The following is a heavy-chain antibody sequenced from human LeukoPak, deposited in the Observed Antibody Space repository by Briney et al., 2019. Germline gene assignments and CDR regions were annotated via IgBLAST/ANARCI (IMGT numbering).Heavy chain of an antibody. J-gene: IGHJ4*02. D-gene: IGHD3-10*01. V-gene: IGHV1-46*01. CDR1: GYTFTSYY. CDR3: ARVVGSYYGSGSYPYYFDY. Sequence: ASVKVSCKASGYTFTSYYMHWVRHAPGQGLEWMGIINPSGGSTSYAQKFQGRVTMTRDTSTSTVYMELSSLRSEDTAVYYCARVVGSYYGSGSYPYYFDYWGQGTLVTVSS. CDR2: INPSGGST.